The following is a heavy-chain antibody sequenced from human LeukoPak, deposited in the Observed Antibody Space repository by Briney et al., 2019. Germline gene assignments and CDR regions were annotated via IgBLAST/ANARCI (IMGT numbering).Heavy chain of an antibody. CDR1: GGSFSGHF. CDR2: INDSGNT. D-gene: IGHD3-10*01. J-gene: IGHJ4*02. CDR3: ARARGAMTIDH. Sequence: SETLSLTCAVYGGSFSGHFWTWVPQPPGRGLEWIGEINDSGNTNYNPSLKSRVTLSVDTSKNQFSLKLNTVTAADTAVYYCARARGAMTIDHWGQGTLVTVSP. V-gene: IGHV4-34*01.